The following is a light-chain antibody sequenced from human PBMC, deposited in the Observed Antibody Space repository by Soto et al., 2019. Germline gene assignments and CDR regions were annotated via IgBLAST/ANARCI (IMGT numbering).Light chain of an antibody. CDR1: QGIAGS. V-gene: IGKV1-9*01. Sequence: DIQLTPSPSFLSASVGDRVTITCRASQGIAGSLAWYQQKPGKPPKLLIYAESTLQSGVPSRFSGSGSGTRGTLTISSLQPEDFATYYCQQVKSYPRTFGGGTKVDIK. CDR3: QQVKSYPRT. CDR2: AES. J-gene: IGKJ4*01.